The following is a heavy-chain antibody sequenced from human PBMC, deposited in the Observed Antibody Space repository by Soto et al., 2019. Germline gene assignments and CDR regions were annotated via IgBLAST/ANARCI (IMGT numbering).Heavy chain of an antibody. CDR1: RLTLSRYS. Sequence: GGSLRLSCEASRLTLSRYSMNWVRQAPGKGLEWVSYISASSTTIHYADSVKGRFTISRDNAKNSLSLQMNSLRDEDTAVYYCARDYCSTTTCRFDYWGQGTLVTVSS. CDR3: ARDYCSTTTCRFDY. D-gene: IGHD2-2*01. V-gene: IGHV3-48*02. CDR2: ISASSTTI. J-gene: IGHJ4*02.